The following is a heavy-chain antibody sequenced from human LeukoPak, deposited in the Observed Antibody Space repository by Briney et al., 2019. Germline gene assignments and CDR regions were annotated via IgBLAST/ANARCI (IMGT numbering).Heavy chain of an antibody. Sequence: GASVKVSCKASGYTFTSYDINWVRQATGQGLEWMGWMNPNSGNTGYAQKFQGRVTMTRNTSISTAYMELSSLRSEDTAVYYCARSLGWRYYYYRMDVWGKGTTVTVSS. J-gene: IGHJ6*04. V-gene: IGHV1-8*01. CDR3: ARSLGWRYYYYRMDV. CDR1: GYTFTSYD. CDR2: MNPNSGNT. D-gene: IGHD3/OR15-3a*01.